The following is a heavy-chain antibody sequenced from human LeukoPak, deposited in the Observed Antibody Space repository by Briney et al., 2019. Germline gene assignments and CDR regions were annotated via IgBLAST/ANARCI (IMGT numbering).Heavy chain of an antibody. CDR3: ARARYCSSTSCYLDY. J-gene: IGHJ4*02. CDR2: ISGSGANT. CDR1: GFTFSTYA. D-gene: IGHD2-2*01. Sequence: PGGSLRLSCAASGFTFSTYAMSWVRQAPGKGLEWVSTISGSGANTYYADSVRGRFTISRDNSKNILYLQMNSLRAEDTAVYYCARARYCSSTSCYLDYWGQGTLVTVSS. V-gene: IGHV3-23*01.